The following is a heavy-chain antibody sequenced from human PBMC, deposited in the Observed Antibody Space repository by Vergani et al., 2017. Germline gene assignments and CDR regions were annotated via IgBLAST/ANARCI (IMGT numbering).Heavy chain of an antibody. D-gene: IGHD6-19*01. CDR2: IYYSGST. Sequence: QLQLQESGPGLVKPSSTLSLTCSVSGASIRSSNYYCGWIRHPPGKGLEWIASIYYSGSTYYNPSLKSRVTISVDTSKNQFSLKLSSVTAADTAVYFCARHSTVEWLVKLGWIDPWGQGILVTVSS. J-gene: IGHJ5*02. V-gene: IGHV4-39*01. CDR3: ARHSTVEWLVKLGWIDP. CDR1: GASIRSSNYY.